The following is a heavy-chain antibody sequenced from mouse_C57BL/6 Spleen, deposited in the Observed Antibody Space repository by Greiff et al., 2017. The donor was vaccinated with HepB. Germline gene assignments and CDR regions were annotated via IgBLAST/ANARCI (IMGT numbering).Heavy chain of an antibody. V-gene: IGHV5-9-1*02. CDR2: ISSGGDYI. CDR1: GFTFSSYA. J-gene: IGHJ2*01. D-gene: IGHD4-1*01. Sequence: EVKLMESGEGLVKPGGSLKLSCAASGFTFSSYAMSWVRQTPEKRLEWVAYISSGGDYIYYADTVKGRFTISRDNARNTLYLQMSSLKSEDTAMYYCTSLGRGYFDYWGQGTTLTVSS. CDR3: TSLGRGYFDY.